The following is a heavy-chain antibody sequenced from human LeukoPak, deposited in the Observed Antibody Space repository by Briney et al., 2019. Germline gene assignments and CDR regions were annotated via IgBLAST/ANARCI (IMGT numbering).Heavy chain of an antibody. J-gene: IGHJ4*02. CDR2: SSYSGSS. V-gene: IGHV4-59*01. CDR1: GGSIGTNY. CDR3: ARSDAHHIHSSSWHFDY. D-gene: IGHD6-13*01. Sequence: SETLSLTCSVSGGSIGTNYWSWIRQVPGKGLEWIGYSSYSGSSNYNPSLKSRVTISVDTSKTQFSLYLNSVTAADTAVYYCARSDAHHIHSSSWHFDYWGQGTLVTVSS.